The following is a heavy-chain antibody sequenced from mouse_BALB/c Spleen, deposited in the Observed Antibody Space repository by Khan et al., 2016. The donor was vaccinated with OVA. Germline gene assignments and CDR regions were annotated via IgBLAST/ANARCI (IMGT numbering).Heavy chain of an antibody. CDR3: ARREDI. CDR1: GFSFTSYG. CDR2: IWAGGST. Sequence: QVQLKESGPGLVEPSQSLSITCTVSGFSFTSYGVHWVRQPPGKGLEWLGVIWAGGSTNYNSALMSRLSISTDNSKSQVFLKMNSRHTDDTAMDYCARREDIWGQGTTLTVSS. V-gene: IGHV2-9*02. J-gene: IGHJ2*01.